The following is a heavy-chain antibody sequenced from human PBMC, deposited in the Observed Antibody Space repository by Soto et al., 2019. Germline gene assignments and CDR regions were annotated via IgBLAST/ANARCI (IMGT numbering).Heavy chain of an antibody. CDR1: GYTITELH. J-gene: IGHJ5*02. V-gene: IGHV1-24*01. D-gene: IGHD3-9*01. CDR3: AAEKRLGGRYSDWLFSFDP. CDR2: FDPEDGET. Sequence: ASVKTCCNIPGYTITELHIHWVRQAPGKGLEWMGSFDPEDGETIYAQKFQGRVTMTEDTSTDTAYMELSSLRSEDTARYYCAAEKRLGGRYSDWLFSFDPWG.